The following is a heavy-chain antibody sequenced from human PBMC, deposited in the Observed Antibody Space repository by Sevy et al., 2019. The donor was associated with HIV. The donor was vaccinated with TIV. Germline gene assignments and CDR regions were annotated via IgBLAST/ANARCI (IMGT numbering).Heavy chain of an antibody. CDR3: AREGVGGYSYSLDC. Sequence: GGSLRLSCATSGFSFSTYGMHWVRQAPGKGLEWVATMKEDGSERNYVDSVKGRFTISRDNAKNSLYLQMNSLRAEDTAVYYCAREGVGGYSYSLDCWGQGTLVTVSS. CDR1: GFSFSTYG. V-gene: IGHV3-7*01. D-gene: IGHD5-18*01. CDR2: MKEDGSER. J-gene: IGHJ4*02.